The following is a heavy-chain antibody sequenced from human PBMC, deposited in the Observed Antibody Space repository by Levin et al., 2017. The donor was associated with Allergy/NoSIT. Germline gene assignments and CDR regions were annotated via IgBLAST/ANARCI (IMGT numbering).Heavy chain of an antibody. Sequence: GESLKISCTASGFTFGDYAMSWFRQAPGKGLEWVGFIRSKAYGGTTEYAASVKGRFTISRDDSKSIAYLQMNSLKTEDTAVYYCTSDPGYNYFYYYYMDVWGKGTTVTVSS. V-gene: IGHV3-49*03. D-gene: IGHD1-1*01. CDR1: GFTFGDYA. J-gene: IGHJ6*03. CDR3: TSDPGYNYFYYYYMDV. CDR2: IRSKAYGGTT.